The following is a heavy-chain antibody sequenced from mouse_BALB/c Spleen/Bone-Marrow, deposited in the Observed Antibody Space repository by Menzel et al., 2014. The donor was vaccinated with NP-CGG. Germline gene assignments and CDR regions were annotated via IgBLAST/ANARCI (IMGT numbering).Heavy chain of an antibody. J-gene: IGHJ2*01. Sequence: EVKLQESGAELVKPGASVKLSCTASGFNIKDTYIHWVKRRPEQGLEWIGRIDPENGNIKYDPKYQVKATITADTSSNTAYLKLSSLTSEDTAIYYCTRRGFDFWGQGTTLTVSS. CDR3: TRRGFDF. V-gene: IGHV14-3*02. CDR1: GFNIKDTY. CDR2: IDPENGNI.